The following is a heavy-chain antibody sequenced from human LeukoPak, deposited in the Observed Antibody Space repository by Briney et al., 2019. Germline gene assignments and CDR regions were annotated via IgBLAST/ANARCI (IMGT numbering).Heavy chain of an antibody. J-gene: IGHJ4*02. CDR2: INHSGST. V-gene: IGHV4-34*01. Sequence: TETLSLTCAVYGGSFSGYYWSWIRQPPGKGLEWIGEINHSGSTNYNPSLKSRVTISVDTSKNQFSLKLSSVTAADTAVYYCARASKDCSSTSCFPGGRYYFDYWGQGTLVTVSS. CDR1: GGSFSGYY. CDR3: ARASKDCSSTSCFPGGRYYFDY. D-gene: IGHD2-2*01.